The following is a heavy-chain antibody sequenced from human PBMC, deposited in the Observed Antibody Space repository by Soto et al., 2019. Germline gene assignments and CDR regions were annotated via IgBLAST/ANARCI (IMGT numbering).Heavy chain of an antibody. V-gene: IGHV1-69*06. J-gene: IGHJ4*02. CDR2: IIPIFNST. D-gene: IGHD3-22*01. CDR1: GSRFSNYV. CDR3: AREGRGKKDGYNGLVSLGY. Sequence: SVKVSCKVSGSRFSNYVISWVRQAPGHGLEWLGRIIPIFNSTKYAQSFQGRVTITADKSTSTASLELSSLRSDDTAVYYCAREGRGKKDGYNGLVSLGYWGQGTLVTVSS.